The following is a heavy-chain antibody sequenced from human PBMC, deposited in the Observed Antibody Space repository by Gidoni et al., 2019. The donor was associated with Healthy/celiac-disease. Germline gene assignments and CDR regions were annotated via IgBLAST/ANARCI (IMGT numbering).Heavy chain of an antibody. Sequence: SVSSGSYYWSWIRQPPGKGLEWIWYIYYSGSTNYNPSLKSPVTISVDTSTNQFSLKLSSVTAADAAVDFCARVSYSIYGSYLDYWGQGTLVTVSS. J-gene: IGHJ4*02. CDR2: IYYSGST. CDR1: SVSSGSYY. CDR3: ARVSYSIYGSYLDY. V-gene: IGHV4-61*01. D-gene: IGHD4-4*01.